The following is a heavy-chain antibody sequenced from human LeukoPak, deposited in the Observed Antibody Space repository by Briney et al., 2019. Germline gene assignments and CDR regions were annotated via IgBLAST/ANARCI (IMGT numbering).Heavy chain of an antibody. CDR3: ARHRPTSNDAFDI. CDR2: IYLGDSDT. V-gene: IGHV5-51*01. Sequence: GESLKISCKGSGYSFTSDWIGWVRQMPGKGLEWMGIIYLGDSDTRYSPSFQGQVTISADKSISTAYLQWSSLKASDTAMYYCARHRPTSNDAFDIWGQGTMVTVSS. CDR1: GYSFTSDW. J-gene: IGHJ3*02. D-gene: IGHD1-26*01.